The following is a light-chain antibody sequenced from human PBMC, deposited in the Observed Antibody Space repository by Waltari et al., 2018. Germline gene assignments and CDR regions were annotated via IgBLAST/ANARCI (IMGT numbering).Light chain of an antibody. Sequence: VMPQPTATLSVSLAGRATLTSRASPSVSSNLPWYQQKPGQAPMLLIYDASTRATGSPARFSGSASGAEFTLTISSLQSEDFAVYYCQQYNNWPPITFGQGTRLERK. CDR2: DAS. V-gene: IGKV3-15*01. J-gene: IGKJ5*01. CDR1: PSVSSN. CDR3: QQYNNWPPIT.